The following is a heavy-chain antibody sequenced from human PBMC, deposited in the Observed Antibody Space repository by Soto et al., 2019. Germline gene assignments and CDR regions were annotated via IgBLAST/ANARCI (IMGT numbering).Heavy chain of an antibody. CDR2: IYPGDSDT. Sequence: PGESLKISCKGSGYSFTSYWIGWVRQMPGKGLEWMGIIYPGDSDTRYSPSSQGQVTISADKSISTAYLQWSSLKASDTAMYYCASPRKQWLRAFDIWGQGTMVTVSS. CDR3: ASPRKQWLRAFDI. J-gene: IGHJ3*02. V-gene: IGHV5-51*01. CDR1: GYSFTSYW. D-gene: IGHD6-19*01.